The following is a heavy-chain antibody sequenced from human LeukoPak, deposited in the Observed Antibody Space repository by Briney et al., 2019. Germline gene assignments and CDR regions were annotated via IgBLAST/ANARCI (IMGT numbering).Heavy chain of an antibody. D-gene: IGHD1-26*01. Sequence: WASVKVSCKASGGTFSSYAISWVRQAPGQELEWMGGIIPIFGTANYAQTFQGRVTITTHESTSTAYMALSSLRSEDTAVYYCARDGALGATYQEDNWFDPWGQGTLVTVSS. V-gene: IGHV1-69*05. CDR3: ARDGALGATYQEDNWFDP. J-gene: IGHJ5*02. CDR1: GGTFSSYA. CDR2: IIPIFGTA.